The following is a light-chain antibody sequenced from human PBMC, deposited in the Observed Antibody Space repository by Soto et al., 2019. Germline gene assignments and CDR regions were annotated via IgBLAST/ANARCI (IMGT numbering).Light chain of an antibody. J-gene: IGKJ1*01. Sequence: EIVLTQSPGTLSLSPGERATLSCRARQSVSSRFLAWYQQKPGQAPKVLIYGASTRATGIPDRFSGSGSGTDFTLTISRLEPEDFAVYYCQQYESSRTFGQGTKVEMK. CDR1: QSVSSRF. CDR2: GAS. CDR3: QQYESSRT. V-gene: IGKV3-20*01.